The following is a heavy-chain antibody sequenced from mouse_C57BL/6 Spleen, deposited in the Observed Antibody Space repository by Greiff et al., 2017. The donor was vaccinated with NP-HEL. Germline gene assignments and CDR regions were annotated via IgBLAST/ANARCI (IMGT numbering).Heavy chain of an antibody. Sequence: EVQLHQSGPVLVKPGASVKMSCKASGYTFTDYYMNWVKQSHGKSLEWIGVINPYNGGTSYNQKFKGKATLTVDKSSSTAYMELNSLTSEDSAVYYCARKGVSQSFDYWGQGTTLTVSS. J-gene: IGHJ2*01. V-gene: IGHV1-19*01. D-gene: IGHD6-2*01. CDR3: ARKGVSQSFDY. CDR2: INPYNGGT. CDR1: GYTFTDYY.